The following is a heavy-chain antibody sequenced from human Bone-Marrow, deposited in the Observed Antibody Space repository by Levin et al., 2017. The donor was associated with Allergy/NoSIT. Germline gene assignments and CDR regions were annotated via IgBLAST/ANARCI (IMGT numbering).Heavy chain of an antibody. J-gene: IGHJ4*02. V-gene: IGHV3-23*05. CDR2: SGSST. Sequence: TGGSLRLSCVGRGFTFNIEAMSWVRQAPGKGLEWVASSGSSTLYADSVRGRFTISRDDSKNTVFLQMDSLRPEDTAVYYCSKEDGSDGPGLYFNYWGQGSLVTVSS. CDR1: GFTFNIEA. D-gene: IGHD1-26*01. CDR3: SKEDGSDGPGLYFNY.